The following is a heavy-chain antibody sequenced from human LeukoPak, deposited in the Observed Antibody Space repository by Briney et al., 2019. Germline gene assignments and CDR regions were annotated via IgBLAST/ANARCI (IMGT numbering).Heavy chain of an antibody. CDR2: IYYRGST. V-gene: IGHV4-39*01. J-gene: IGHJ1*01. CDR3: ARRRYYDSTGYLD. Sequence: SETLSLTCTISGDSISSSSYYWGWIRRPPGKGLEWIGDIYYRGSTYYNPSLKSRVSISIDTSNNQFSLTLNSVTAADTALYFCARRRYYDSTGYLDWGQGTLVTVSS. D-gene: IGHD3-22*01. CDR1: GDSISSSSYY.